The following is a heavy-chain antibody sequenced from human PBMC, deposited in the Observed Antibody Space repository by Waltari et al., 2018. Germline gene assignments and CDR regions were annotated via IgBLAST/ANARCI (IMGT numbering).Heavy chain of an antibody. Sequence: QVQLVQSGAEVKKPGASVKVSCQASGYTFTGYHLHWLRQAPGQGLEWMGWINPNNGDTNYAQNFLCRVTMTRATSINTAYMVLTGLRSDDTAVFYCARDPGPIVGAPDYWGQGTLVTVSS. CDR1: GYTFTGYH. D-gene: IGHD1-26*01. CDR2: INPNNGDT. V-gene: IGHV1-2*02. CDR3: ARDPGPIVGAPDY. J-gene: IGHJ4*02.